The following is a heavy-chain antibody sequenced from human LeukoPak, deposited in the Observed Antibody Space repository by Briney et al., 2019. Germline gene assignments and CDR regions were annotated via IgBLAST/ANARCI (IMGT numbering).Heavy chain of an antibody. J-gene: IGHJ4*02. V-gene: IGHV6-1*01. CDR3: ARSAAGTIDY. CDR2: TYYKSKWYY. CDR1: GDSVSSNSAT. D-gene: IGHD6-13*01. Sequence: SQTLSLTCDISGDSVSSNSATWNWIRQSPSRGLEWLGRTYYKSKWYYGYAVSVKSRITINPDTSKNQFSLQLNSVTPEDTAVYYCARSAAGTIDYWGQGTPVTVSS.